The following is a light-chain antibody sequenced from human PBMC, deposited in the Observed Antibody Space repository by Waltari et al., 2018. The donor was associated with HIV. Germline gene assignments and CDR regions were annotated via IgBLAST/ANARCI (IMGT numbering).Light chain of an antibody. CDR1: SSDVGNYNV. CDR3: CSYAGGNSYV. J-gene: IGLJ1*01. CDR2: EVN. Sequence: QSALTQPASVSASPGQSITISCTGTSSDVGNYNVVSWYRQFPDKAPQLLIFEVNKRPSGVSNRFSGSKSGNSASLTIAGLLADDEADYYCCSYAGGNSYVFGTGTEVTVL. V-gene: IGLV2-23*02.